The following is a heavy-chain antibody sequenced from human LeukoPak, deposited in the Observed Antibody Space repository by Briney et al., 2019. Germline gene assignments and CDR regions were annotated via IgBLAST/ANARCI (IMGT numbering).Heavy chain of an antibody. Sequence: GGSLRLSCAASGFTFSSYAMSWVRQAPGKGLEWVANIKQDGSERYYVDSVKGRFTISRDNTRNSLFLQMNSLRAEDTAFYYCATYNDVNDYWGQGTLVTVSS. D-gene: IGHD3-22*01. CDR2: IKQDGSER. V-gene: IGHV3-7*03. J-gene: IGHJ4*02. CDR3: ATYNDVNDY. CDR1: GFTFSSYA.